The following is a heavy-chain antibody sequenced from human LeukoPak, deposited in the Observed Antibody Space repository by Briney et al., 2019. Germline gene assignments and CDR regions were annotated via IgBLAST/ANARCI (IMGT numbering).Heavy chain of an antibody. J-gene: IGHJ4*02. CDR2: IYYSGSP. Sequence: SETLSLTCTVSGGSISSYYWSWIRQPPGEGLECIAYIYYSGSPNYNPSLKSRVTISLDTSKNQFSLKLSSVTAADTAVYYCAREDEGATDYWGQGTLVTVSS. CDR3: AREDEGATDY. CDR1: GGSISSYY. V-gene: IGHV4-59*01. D-gene: IGHD1-26*01.